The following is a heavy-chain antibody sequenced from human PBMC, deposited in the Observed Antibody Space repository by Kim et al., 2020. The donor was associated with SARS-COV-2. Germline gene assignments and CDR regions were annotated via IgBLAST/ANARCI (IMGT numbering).Heavy chain of an antibody. CDR3: AREPPSGADWYFDL. Sequence: SQKFQGRVTITRDTSASTAYMELSSLRSEDTAVYYCAREPPSGADWYFDLWGRGTLVTVSS. V-gene: IGHV1-3*01. J-gene: IGHJ2*01.